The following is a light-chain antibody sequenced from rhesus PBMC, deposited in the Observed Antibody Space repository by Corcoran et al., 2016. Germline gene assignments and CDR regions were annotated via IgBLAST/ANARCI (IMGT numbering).Light chain of an antibody. V-gene: IGKV1-22*01. CDR1: QSISSW. CDR2: KAA. Sequence: DIQMTQSPSSLSASVGDTVTITCRASQSISSWLDWYQQEPGKAPKSLIYKAAILQRGVPSRFSGDGSGTDVTLTSRILQAEDLATYYCLQYSSSPRTFGQGTKVEIK. CDR3: LQYSSSPRT. J-gene: IGKJ1*01.